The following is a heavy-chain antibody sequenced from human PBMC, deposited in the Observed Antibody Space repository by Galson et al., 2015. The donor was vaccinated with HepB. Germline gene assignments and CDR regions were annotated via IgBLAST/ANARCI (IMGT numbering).Heavy chain of an antibody. V-gene: IGHV5-51*01. CDR3: ARHLGHSDGNYYFDY. Sequence: QSGAEVKKPGESLKISCKGSGYSFTSYWIGWVRQLPGKGLEWMGIIYPGDSDTRYSPSFQGQVTISADKSISTAYLQWSSLKASDTAMYYCARHLGHSDGNYYFDYWGQGTLVTVSS. CDR2: IYPGDSDT. D-gene: IGHD5-24*01. CDR1: GYSFTSYW. J-gene: IGHJ4*02.